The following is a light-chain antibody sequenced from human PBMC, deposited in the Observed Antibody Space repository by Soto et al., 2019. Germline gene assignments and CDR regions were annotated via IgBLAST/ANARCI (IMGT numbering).Light chain of an antibody. Sequence: TQPPSASGTPGPRVTISCSGSSSNIGSKTVNWYQQLPGTAPKLLIYSNYQRPSGVPDRFSGSKSGTSASLAISGLQSEDEADYYCSAWDASLNGYVFGTGTKVTVL. J-gene: IGLJ1*01. V-gene: IGLV1-44*01. CDR1: SSNIGSKT. CDR3: SAWDASLNGYV. CDR2: SNY.